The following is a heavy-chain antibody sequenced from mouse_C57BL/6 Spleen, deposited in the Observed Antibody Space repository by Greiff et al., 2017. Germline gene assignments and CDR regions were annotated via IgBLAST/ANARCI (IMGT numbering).Heavy chain of an antibody. CDR3: VRRIYVGYPYAMDD. V-gene: IGHV10-1*01. CDR1: GFSFNTYA. D-gene: IGHD2-3*01. J-gene: IGHJ4*01. CDR2: IRSKSNNSAT. Sequence: EVQLVESGGGLVQPKGSLKLSCAASGFSFNTYAMNWVRQAPGKGLEWVARIRSKSNNSATYYDDSVKDSFTISRDDSESMLYLQMNNLKAENTAMYYCVRRIYVGYPYAMDDWGQGTSVTVSS.